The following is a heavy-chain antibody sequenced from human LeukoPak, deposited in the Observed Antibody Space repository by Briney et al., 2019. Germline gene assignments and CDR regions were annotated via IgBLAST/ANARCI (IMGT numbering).Heavy chain of an antibody. Sequence: GRSLRLSCAASGFTFSNYAMHWLRQAPGKGLEWVAVISYDGSNKYYADSVKGRFTISRDNSKNTLYLQMNSLRAEDTAVYYCARDLYSYGHFDYWGQGTLVTVSS. J-gene: IGHJ4*02. CDR3: ARDLYSYGHFDY. V-gene: IGHV3-30-3*01. CDR2: ISYDGSNK. CDR1: GFTFSNYA. D-gene: IGHD5-18*01.